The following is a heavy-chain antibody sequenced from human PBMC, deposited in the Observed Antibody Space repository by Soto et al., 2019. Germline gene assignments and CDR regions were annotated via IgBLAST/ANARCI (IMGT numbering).Heavy chain of an antibody. D-gene: IGHD4-4*01. CDR3: ARVRVSLQHQNLYYYYYYGMDV. CDR1: GGSFSGYY. CDR2: INHSGST. J-gene: IGHJ6*02. V-gene: IGHV4-34*01. Sequence: SETLSLTCAVYGGSFSGYYWSWIRQPPGKGLEWIGEINHSGSTNYNPSLKSRVTISVDTSKNQFSLKLSSVTAADTAVYYCARVRVSLQHQNLYYYYYYGMDVWGQGTTVTISS.